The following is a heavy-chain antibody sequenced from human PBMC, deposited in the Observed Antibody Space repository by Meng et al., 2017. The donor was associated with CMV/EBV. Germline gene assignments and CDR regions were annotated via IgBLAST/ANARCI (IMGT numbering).Heavy chain of an antibody. J-gene: IGHJ4*02. D-gene: IGHD3-10*01. Sequence: QGELQEGGVGLWKPSEALVLCCAVYGGFFSGYYRGWIRQPPGKGIEWIGEINHSGRINYNPSLKSRVTISVDTSKNQFSLKLSSVTAADTAVYYCARESMVRGEDWGQGTLVTVSS. CDR1: GGFFSGYY. CDR2: INHSGRI. CDR3: ARESMVRGED. V-gene: IGHV4-34*01.